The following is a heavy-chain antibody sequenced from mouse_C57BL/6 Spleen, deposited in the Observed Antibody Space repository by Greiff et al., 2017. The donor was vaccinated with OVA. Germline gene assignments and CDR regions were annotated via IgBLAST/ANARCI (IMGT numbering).Heavy chain of an antibody. V-gene: IGHV14-1*01. CDR1: GFNIKDYY. CDR3: TTVVTTVYFDY. Sequence: EVKLKQSGAELVRPGASVKLSCTASGFNIKDYYMHWVKQRPEQGLEWIGRIDPEDGDTEYAPKFQGKATMTADTSSNTAYLQLSSLTSEDTAVYYCTTVVTTVYFDYWGQGTTLTVSS. J-gene: IGHJ2*01. CDR2: IDPEDGDT. D-gene: IGHD2-2*01.